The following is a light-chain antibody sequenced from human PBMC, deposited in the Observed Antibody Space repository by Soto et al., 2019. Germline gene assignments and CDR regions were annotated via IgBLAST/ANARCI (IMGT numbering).Light chain of an antibody. CDR2: EVT. J-gene: IGLJ1*01. CDR3: SSYAGHNNYV. Sequence: QSVLTQPPSASGSPGQSVTISCTGTSSDIGGHNYVSWYQHHPGKAPKLIIYEVTKRPSGVPDRFSGSKSGNTASLTVSGLQTEDEADYYCSSYAGHNNYVFATGTKLTV. V-gene: IGLV2-8*01. CDR1: SSDIGGHNY.